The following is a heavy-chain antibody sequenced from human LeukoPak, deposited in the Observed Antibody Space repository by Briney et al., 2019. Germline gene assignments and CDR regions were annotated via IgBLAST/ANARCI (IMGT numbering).Heavy chain of an antibody. CDR3: ARDRGFGELGLGI. CDR1: GFTFSSYS. V-gene: IGHV3-21*01. D-gene: IGHD3-10*01. J-gene: IGHJ3*02. CDR2: ISSSSTYI. Sequence: GGSLRLSCAASGFTFSSYSMHWVRQAPGKGLECVSSISSSSTYIYYADSVKGRFTISRDNPKNSLSLQMNSLRAEDTAVYYCARDRGFGELGLGIWGRGTMVTVSS.